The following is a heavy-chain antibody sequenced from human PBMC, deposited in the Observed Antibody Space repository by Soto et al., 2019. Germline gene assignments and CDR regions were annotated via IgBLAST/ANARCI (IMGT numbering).Heavy chain of an antibody. CDR1: GYTFTDFW. CDR3: ARRGYHVSLGYYYAMDL. CDR2: IDPPDSYT. V-gene: IGHV5-10-1*01. Sequence: GESVKISCKGVGYTFTDFWISWVRQKPGKGLEWMGKIDPPDSYTNYSPSFQGHVTISVDRSTNTAYLQWSSLKASDTAMYYCARRGYHVSLGYYYAMDLWGQGTPVTVSS. J-gene: IGHJ6*02. D-gene: IGHD5-12*01.